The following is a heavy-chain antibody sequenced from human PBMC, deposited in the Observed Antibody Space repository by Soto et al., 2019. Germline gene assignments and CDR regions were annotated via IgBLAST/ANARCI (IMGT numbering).Heavy chain of an antibody. Sequence: PSETLSLTCAVYGGSFSGYYWSWIRQPPGKGLEWIGEINHSGSTNYNPSLMSRVTISVDTSKNQFSLKLSSVTAADTAVYYCARGGRNMGIDYWGQGTLVTVSS. CDR2: INHSGST. CDR1: GGSFSGYY. D-gene: IGHD1-26*01. J-gene: IGHJ4*02. CDR3: ARGGRNMGIDY. V-gene: IGHV4-34*01.